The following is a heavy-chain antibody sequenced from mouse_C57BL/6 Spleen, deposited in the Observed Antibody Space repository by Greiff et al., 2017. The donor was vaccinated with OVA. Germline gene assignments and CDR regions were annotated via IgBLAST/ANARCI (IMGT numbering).Heavy chain of an antibody. CDR1: GYTFTDYN. CDR2: INPNNGGT. CDR3: ARGVFYYGSDYAMDY. Sequence: VHVKQSGPELVKPGASVKMSCKASGYTFTDYNMHWVKQSHGKSLEWIGYINPNNGGTSYNQKFKGKATLTVNKSSSTAYMELRSLTSEDSAVYYCARGVFYYGSDYAMDYWGQGTSVTVSS. V-gene: IGHV1-22*01. D-gene: IGHD1-1*01. J-gene: IGHJ4*01.